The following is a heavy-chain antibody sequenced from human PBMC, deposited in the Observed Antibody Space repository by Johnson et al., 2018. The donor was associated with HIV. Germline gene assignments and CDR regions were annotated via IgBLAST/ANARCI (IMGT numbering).Heavy chain of an antibody. CDR3: ARATGSWMDAFDI. V-gene: IGHV3-74*02. CDR2: ISSDGSST. CDR1: GFTFSSYW. Sequence: VQLVESGGGVVQPGRSLILSCAASGFTFSSYWMHWVRQAPGKGLVWVSRISSDGSSTYYADSVKGRFTISRDNSKNTLYLQMTSLRAEDTAVYYCARATGSWMDAFDIWGQGTMVTVSS. J-gene: IGHJ3*02. D-gene: IGHD2-2*03.